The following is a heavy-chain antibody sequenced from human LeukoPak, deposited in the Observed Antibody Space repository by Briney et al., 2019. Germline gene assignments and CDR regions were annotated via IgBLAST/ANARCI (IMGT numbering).Heavy chain of an antibody. CDR2: VTDSAGNT. CDR3: ARLVGAIRFDS. Sequence: ASVKVSCKASGYTFSRNGISWVRQAPGQGLEWMGWVTDSAGNTNYAQKYQDRVTMTTDTSTSTAYMEPRSLRSDDTAVYYCARLVGAIRFDSWGQGTLVTVSS. CDR1: GYTFSRNG. V-gene: IGHV1-18*01. J-gene: IGHJ4*02. D-gene: IGHD1-26*01.